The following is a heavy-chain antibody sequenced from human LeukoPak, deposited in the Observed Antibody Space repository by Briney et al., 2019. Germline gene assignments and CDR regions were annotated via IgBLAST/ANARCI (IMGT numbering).Heavy chain of an antibody. J-gene: IGHJ4*02. V-gene: IGHV4-59*01. D-gene: IGHD1-26*01. CDR3: ARDVMSGSHDY. CDR2: IYYNGST. Sequence: SETLSLTCTVSGGSISSYYWSWIRQPPGKGLEWIGFIYYNGSTNYNPSLKSRVTISVDTSKNQFSLKLSSVTAADTAVYYCARDVMSGSHDYWGQGTLVTVSS. CDR1: GGSISSYY.